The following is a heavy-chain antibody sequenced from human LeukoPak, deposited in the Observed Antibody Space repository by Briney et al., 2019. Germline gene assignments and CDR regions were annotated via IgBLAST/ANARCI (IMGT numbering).Heavy chain of an antibody. Sequence: GASVKASCKASGGTFSSYAISWVRQAPGQGLEWMGGIIPIFGTANYAQKFQGRVTITADESTSTAYMELSSLRSEDTAVYYCARGPLTNYYDSSGYFDYWGQGTLVAVSS. J-gene: IGHJ4*02. CDR2: IIPIFGTA. V-gene: IGHV1-69*13. CDR1: GGTFSSYA. D-gene: IGHD3-22*01. CDR3: ARGPLTNYYDSSGYFDY.